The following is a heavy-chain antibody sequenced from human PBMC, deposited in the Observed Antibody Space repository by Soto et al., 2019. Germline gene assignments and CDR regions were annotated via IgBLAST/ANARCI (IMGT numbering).Heavy chain of an antibody. CDR3: ARASFAYFDS. V-gene: IGHV1-2*02. D-gene: IGHD2-21*01. CDR1: GYTFTGYY. CDR2: INPNSGGT. Sequence: ASVKVSCKASGYTFTGYYMHWVRQAPGQGLEWMGWINPNSGGTNYSQKFQGRVTMTRDTSISTVYMELSRSRPDDTAVYYCARASFAYFDSRGQGTLVTVSS. J-gene: IGHJ4*02.